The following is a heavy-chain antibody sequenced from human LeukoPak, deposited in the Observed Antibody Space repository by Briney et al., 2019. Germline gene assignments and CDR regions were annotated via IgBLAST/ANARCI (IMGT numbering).Heavy chain of an antibody. CDR3: STYRWQYDSSGYDN. J-gene: IGHJ4*02. D-gene: IGHD3-22*01. CDR1: GFTFSKAW. V-gene: IGHV3-15*01. Sequence: GGSLRLSCAASGFTFSKAWMSWVRQATGKGLEWLGRIKSNADGGTTDHAAPVQGRITISRDDSQNTLYLQLDSLKAEDTAVYYCSTYRWQYDSSGYDNWGQGTLVAVSS. CDR2: IKSNADGGTT.